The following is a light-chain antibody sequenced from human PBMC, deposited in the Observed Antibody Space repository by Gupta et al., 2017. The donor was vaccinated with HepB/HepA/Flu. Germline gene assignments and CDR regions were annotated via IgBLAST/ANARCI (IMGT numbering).Light chain of an antibody. CDR2: QVS. CDR1: QSLKNNNGYTH. Sequence: DVVVSQSPLSLPVTLGQSASISCRSSQSLKNNNGYTHLNWFHQRPGQSPRRLIYQVSNRDSGVPDRFTGSGSGTDFTLNISRVEADDVGVYYCMQVTKWPPVTFGHGTRLEIK. J-gene: IGKJ5*01. CDR3: MQVTKWPPVT. V-gene: IGKV2-30*01.